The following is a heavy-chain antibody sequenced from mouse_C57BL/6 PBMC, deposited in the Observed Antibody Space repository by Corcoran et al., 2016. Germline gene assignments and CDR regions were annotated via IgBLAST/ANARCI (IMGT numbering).Heavy chain of an antibody. CDR1: GYTFTTYG. D-gene: IGHD2-1*01. V-gene: IGHV9-3*01. Sequence: QIQLVQSGPELKKPGETVKISCKASGYTFTTYGMSWVKQAPGKGLKLMGWINTYSGVPTYADDFKGRFAFSLETSASTAYLQINNLKNEDTATYFCARFDYGNSYYFDYWRQGTTLTVSS. J-gene: IGHJ2*01. CDR3: ARFDYGNSYYFDY. CDR2: INTYSGVP.